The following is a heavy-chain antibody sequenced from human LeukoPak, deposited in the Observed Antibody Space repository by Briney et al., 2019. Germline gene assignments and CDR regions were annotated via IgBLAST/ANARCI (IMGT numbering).Heavy chain of an antibody. CDR2: IYYSGST. CDR1: GGSISSSSYY. CDR3: AGMYYYPSGSYSKFDY. J-gene: IGHJ4*02. Sequence: TSETLSLTCNVAGGSISSSSYYWGWIRQPPGKGLEWIGIIYYSGSTYYNPSLKSRVTISVDTSKNQFSLKLSSVTAADTAVYHCAGMYYYPSGSYSKFDYWGQGTLVTVSS. V-gene: IGHV4-39*07. D-gene: IGHD3-10*01.